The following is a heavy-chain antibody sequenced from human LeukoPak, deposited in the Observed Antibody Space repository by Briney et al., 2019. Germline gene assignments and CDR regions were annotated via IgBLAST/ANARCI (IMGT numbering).Heavy chain of an antibody. J-gene: IGHJ4*02. Sequence: GGSLRLSCAASGFTFSSYWMSWVRQAPGKGLEWVANIKQDGSEKYYVDSVKGRFTISRDNAKNSLYLQINSLRAEDAAVYYCARVPGRVVVPTNYWGQGTLVTVSS. D-gene: IGHD3-22*01. CDR3: ARVPGRVVVPTNY. CDR1: GFTFSSYW. V-gene: IGHV3-7*01. CDR2: IKQDGSEK.